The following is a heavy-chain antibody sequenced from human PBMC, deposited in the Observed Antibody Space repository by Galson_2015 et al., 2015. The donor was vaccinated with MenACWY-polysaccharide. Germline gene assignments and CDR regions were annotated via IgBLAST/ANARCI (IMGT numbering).Heavy chain of an antibody. CDR1: GLTFSSSG. J-gene: IGHJ3*02. D-gene: IGHD2-15*01. CDR2: IKHDGSPK. V-gene: IGHV3-33*01. CDR3: ARESRRIVFHAFDI. Sequence: SLRLSCAASGLTFSSSGMPWVRQAPAKGLEWVAAIKHDGSPKAYADSVKGRFTISRDNSKNTLYLEMNSLRAEDTAVYYCARESRRIVFHAFDIWGQGTMVAVSS.